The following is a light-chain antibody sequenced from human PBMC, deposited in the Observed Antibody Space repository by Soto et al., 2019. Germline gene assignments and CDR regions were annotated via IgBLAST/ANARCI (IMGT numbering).Light chain of an antibody. Sequence: DIQMTQSPSTLSGSVGDRVTITCRASQTISSWLAWYQQKPGKAPKLLIYKASTLKSGVPSRFSGSGSGTEFTLTISSLQPDDFAIYYCQKYNSGPLTFGGGTKVEIK. V-gene: IGKV1-5*03. CDR1: QTISSW. CDR2: KAS. J-gene: IGKJ4*01. CDR3: QKYNSGPLT.